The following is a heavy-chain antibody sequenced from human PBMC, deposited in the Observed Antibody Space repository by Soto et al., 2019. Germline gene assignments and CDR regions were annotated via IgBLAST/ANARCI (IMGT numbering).Heavy chain of an antibody. J-gene: IGHJ6*02. CDR3: ARDAPPQELRFLEWHNYDYNGMDV. V-gene: IGHV1-18*01. CDR2: ISCYNGKT. D-gene: IGHD3-3*01. Sequence: QVQVVQSGAEVKETGASVRVSCKTSGYSFTAYGISWVRQAPGQGLEWMGWISCYNGKTKYAQKVQGRVTMTTDTSTSTAYMEVRSLSSDDTAIYYCARDAPPQELRFLEWHNYDYNGMDVWGQGTTVTV. CDR1: GYSFTAYG.